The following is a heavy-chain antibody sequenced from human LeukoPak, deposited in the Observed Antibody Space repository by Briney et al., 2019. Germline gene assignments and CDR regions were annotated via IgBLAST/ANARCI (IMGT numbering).Heavy chain of an antibody. CDR3: ARASPYGGNYFDY. V-gene: IGHV3-48*01. CDR2: ISSTSTTI. J-gene: IGHJ4*02. CDR1: GFTFSNAW. D-gene: IGHD4-23*01. Sequence: GGSLRLSCAASGFTFSNAWMSWVRQAPGKGLEWVSYISSTSTTIYYADSVKGRFTISRDNAKDSLYLQMNSLRAEDTAVYYCARASPYGGNYFDYWGQGTLVTVSS.